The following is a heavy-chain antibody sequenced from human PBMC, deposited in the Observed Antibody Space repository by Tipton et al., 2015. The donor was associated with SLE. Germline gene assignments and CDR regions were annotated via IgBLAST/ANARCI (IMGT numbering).Heavy chain of an antibody. V-gene: IGHV3-30*04. CDR3: ARDGLTGGSWPDY. D-gene: IGHD7-27*01. CDR2: ISYDGSNK. Sequence: RSLRLSCAASGFTFSSYAMHWVRQAPGKGLEWVAVISYDGSNKYYADSVKGRFTISRDNSKNTLYLQMNSLRAEDTAVYYCARDGLTGGSWPDYWGQGTLVTVSS. J-gene: IGHJ4*02. CDR1: GFTFSSYA.